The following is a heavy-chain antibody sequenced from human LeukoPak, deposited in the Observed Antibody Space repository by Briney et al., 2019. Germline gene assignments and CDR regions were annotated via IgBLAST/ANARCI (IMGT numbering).Heavy chain of an antibody. V-gene: IGHV4-59*01. D-gene: IGHD3-22*01. J-gene: IGHJ4*02. CDR3: ARLRDSSGYYIDY. CDR2: IYYSGST. Sequence: PSETLSLTCTVSGDSIRTYYWSWIRQPPGKGLEWIGYIYYSGSTNYNPSLKSRVTISVDTSKNQFSLKLSSVTAADTAVYYCARLRDSSGYYIDYWGQGTLVTVSS. CDR1: GDSIRTYY.